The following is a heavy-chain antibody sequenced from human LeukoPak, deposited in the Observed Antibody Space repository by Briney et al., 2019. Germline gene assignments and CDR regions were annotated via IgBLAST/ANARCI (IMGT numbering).Heavy chain of an antibody. CDR2: LHTSGSS. V-gene: IGHV4-4*07. CDR1: GGSISGYY. D-gene: IGHD3-10*01. CDR3: ARASPSGGYMDV. Sequence: SETLSLTCTVSGGSISGYYWSRIRQPAGKGLQWIGRLHTSGSSSYNPSLKSRVTISVDKSKNQFSLKLSSVTAADTALYYCARASPSGGYMDVWGKGTTVTVSS. J-gene: IGHJ6*03.